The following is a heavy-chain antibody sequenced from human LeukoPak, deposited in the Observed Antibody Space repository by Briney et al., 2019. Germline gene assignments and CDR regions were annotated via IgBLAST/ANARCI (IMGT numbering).Heavy chain of an antibody. CDR3: TRVGHSSGWYNWFDP. CDR2: VRTKAYGGTT. Sequence: TGGSLRLSCTPSGFTYGGYGMNWVRQAPGKGREWVGFVRTKAYGGTTEYAASVKGRFTIARDDSKSIAYLQMNSLKSEDTAVYFCTRVGHSSGWYNWFDPWGQGTLVAVSS. D-gene: IGHD6-19*01. V-gene: IGHV3-49*04. CDR1: GFTYGGYG. J-gene: IGHJ5*02.